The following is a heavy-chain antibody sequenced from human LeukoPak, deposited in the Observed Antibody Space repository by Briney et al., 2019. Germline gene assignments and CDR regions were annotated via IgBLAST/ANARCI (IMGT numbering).Heavy chain of an antibody. CDR2: IYSGGST. CDR1: GFTGSSNY. J-gene: IGHJ4*02. V-gene: IGHV3-53*01. Sequence: GGSLRLSCAASGFTGSSNYMSWVRQAPGKGLEWVSVIYSGGSTYYADSVKGRFTISRDNSKNTLYLQMNSLRAEDTAVYYCARMLAYCGGDCFRPTYYFDYWGQGTLVTVSS. D-gene: IGHD2-21*02. CDR3: ARMLAYCGGDCFRPTYYFDY.